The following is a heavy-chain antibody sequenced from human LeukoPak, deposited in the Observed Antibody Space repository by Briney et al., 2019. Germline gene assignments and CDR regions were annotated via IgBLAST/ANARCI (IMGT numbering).Heavy chain of an antibody. CDR2: IKTKTDGGTT. D-gene: IGHD3-9*01. Sequence: PGGSLRLSCAASGFTFSDAWMTWVRQAPVKGLEWLGRIKTKTDGGTTDYAAPVKGRFTISRDDSRDTLYLQMNSLKTEDSAVYYCTSIFRDYWGQGTLVTVSS. CDR1: GFTFSDAW. CDR3: TSIFRDY. J-gene: IGHJ4*02. V-gene: IGHV3-15*01.